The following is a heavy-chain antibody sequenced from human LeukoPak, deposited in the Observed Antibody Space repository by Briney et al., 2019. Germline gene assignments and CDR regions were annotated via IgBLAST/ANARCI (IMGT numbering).Heavy chain of an antibody. J-gene: IGHJ4*02. Sequence: SVQVSCKASGFTFTSSAVQWVRQARGQRLEWIGWIVVGSGNTNYAQKFQERVTITRDMSTSTAYMELSSLRSEDTAVYYCAAVEMATIPGYFDYWGQGTLVTVSS. V-gene: IGHV1-58*01. D-gene: IGHD5-24*01. CDR1: GFTFTSSA. CDR2: IVVGSGNT. CDR3: AAVEMATIPGYFDY.